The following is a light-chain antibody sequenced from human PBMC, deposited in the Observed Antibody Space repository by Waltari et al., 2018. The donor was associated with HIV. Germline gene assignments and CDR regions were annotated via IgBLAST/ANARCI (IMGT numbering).Light chain of an antibody. Sequence: DIQMTQSPSSLSASVADRVTITCRASPGISKALEWYQQKPGKAPKLLLYGASTLESGVPSRFSGSGSGTDYTLTISSLQPEDFATYYCQHYYSYPYTFGQGTKVEIK. CDR2: GAS. J-gene: IGKJ2*01. CDR1: PGISKA. V-gene: IGKV1-NL1*01. CDR3: QHYYSYPYT.